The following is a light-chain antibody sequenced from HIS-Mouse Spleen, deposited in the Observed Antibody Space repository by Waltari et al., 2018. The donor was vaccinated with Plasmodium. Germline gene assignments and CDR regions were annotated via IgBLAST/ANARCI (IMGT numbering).Light chain of an antibody. Sequence: EIVMTQSPATLSVSPGERATISCRASQRVSSTLAWYQQKPGQAPRLLIYGASTRATGIPARFSGSGSGTEFTLTISSMQSEDFAVYYCQQYNNWPRGTFGQGTKVEIK. CDR3: QQYNNWPRGT. V-gene: IGKV3-15*01. CDR2: GAS. CDR1: QRVSST. J-gene: IGKJ1*01.